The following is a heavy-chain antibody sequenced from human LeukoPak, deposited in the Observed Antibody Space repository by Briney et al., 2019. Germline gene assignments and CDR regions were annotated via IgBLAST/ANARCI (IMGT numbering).Heavy chain of an antibody. Sequence: GESLKISCKGSGYSFTSYWIGWVRQMPGKGLEWMGIIYPGDSDTRYSPSFQGQVTISADKSISTAYLQWSSLKASDTAMYYCARHRGIAAAQAAFDIWGQGTMVTVSS. CDR3: ARHRGIAAAQAAFDI. CDR1: GYSFTSYW. CDR2: IYPGDSDT. J-gene: IGHJ3*02. D-gene: IGHD6-13*01. V-gene: IGHV5-51*01.